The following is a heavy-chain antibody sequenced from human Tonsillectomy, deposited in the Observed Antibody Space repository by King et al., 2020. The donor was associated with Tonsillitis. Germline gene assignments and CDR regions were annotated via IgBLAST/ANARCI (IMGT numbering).Heavy chain of an antibody. CDR3: AREPASLHAFDI. CDR1: GGSISSGDYY. D-gene: IGHD2-2*01. Sequence: MQLQESGPGLVTPSQTLSLTCTVSGGSISSGDYYWSWIRQPPGKGLEWIVYIYFTGNTNYNPTLKSRITISVDTSQNQFSLKLRSATAADTDVYSCAREPASLHAFDIWGQGTMVTVSS. J-gene: IGHJ3*02. CDR2: IYFTGNT. V-gene: IGHV4-30-4*01.